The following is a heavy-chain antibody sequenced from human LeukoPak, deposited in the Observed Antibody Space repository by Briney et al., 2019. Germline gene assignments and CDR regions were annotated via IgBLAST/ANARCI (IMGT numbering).Heavy chain of an antibody. J-gene: IGHJ4*02. D-gene: IGHD3-10*01. CDR2: IHHSGNT. CDR3: ARGAPYYGSGSYEPPDY. Sequence: SETLSLTCSVSGDSISSSGYYWDWIRQPPGKGLEWIGSIHHSGNTNYNPSLKSRVTISADMPKNQFSLQLSSVTAADTAVYYCARGAPYYGSGSYEPPDYWGQGTLVTVSS. CDR1: GDSISSSGYY. V-gene: IGHV4-39*07.